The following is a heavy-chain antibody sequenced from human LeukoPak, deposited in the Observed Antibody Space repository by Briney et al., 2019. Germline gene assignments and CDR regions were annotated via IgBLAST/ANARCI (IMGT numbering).Heavy chain of an antibody. CDR2: ISPNSGGT. CDR1: GYTFNVYY. CDR3: ARDPGATNWFDP. Sequence: GASVKVSCKASGYTFNVYYLHWVRQAPGQGLEWMGWISPNSGGTNYAQKFQGRVTMTRDTSISTAYMELSSLRSDDTAVYYCARDPGATNWFDPWGQGTLVTVSS. J-gene: IGHJ5*02. V-gene: IGHV1-2*02. D-gene: IGHD4/OR15-4a*01.